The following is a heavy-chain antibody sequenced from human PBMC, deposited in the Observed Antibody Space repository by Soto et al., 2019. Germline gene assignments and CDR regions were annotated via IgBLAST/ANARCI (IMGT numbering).Heavy chain of an antibody. Sequence: GGGLRSSCAAFGITLRRCSIRRVRQGPGKGLEWVAVISYDGSNKYYADSVKGRFTISRDNSKNTLYLQMNSLRAEDTAVYYCAKDLGWVSVAGSDVMAVWGQGTTVLVSS. D-gene: IGHD6-19*01. CDR1: GITLRRCS. J-gene: IGHJ6*01. CDR2: ISYDGSNK. CDR3: AKDLGWVSVAGSDVMAV. V-gene: IGHV3-30*04.